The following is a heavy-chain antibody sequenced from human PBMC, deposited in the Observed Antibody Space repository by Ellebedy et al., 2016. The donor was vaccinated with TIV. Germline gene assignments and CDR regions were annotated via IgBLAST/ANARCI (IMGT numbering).Heavy chain of an antibody. D-gene: IGHD1-26*01. CDR3: AHIVGATPSDY. CDR1: GFTFSSYS. J-gene: IGHJ4*02. CDR2: ISGDGTRM. Sequence: PGGSLRLSCAASGFTFSSYSMNWVRQAPGKGLVWVSRISGDGTRMNYADSVKGRFTISRDNAKNTLYLQMNSLRVEDTAVYYCAHIVGATPSDYWGQGTLVTVSS. V-gene: IGHV3-74*01.